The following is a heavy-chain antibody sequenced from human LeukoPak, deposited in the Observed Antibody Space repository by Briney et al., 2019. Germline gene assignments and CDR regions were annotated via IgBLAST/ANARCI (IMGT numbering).Heavy chain of an antibody. CDR2: IIPMFGIA. CDR3: ARDRPYTGGWRGFDY. D-gene: IGHD6-19*01. J-gene: IGHJ4*02. CDR1: GGTFSRYA. Sequence: SVKVSCKASGGTFSRYAISWVRQAPGQGLEWMGGIIPMFGIANYAQKFQGRVTITADESTSTAYVELSSLRSEDTAVYYCARDRPYTGGWRGFDYWGQGTLVTVSS. V-gene: IGHV1-69*13.